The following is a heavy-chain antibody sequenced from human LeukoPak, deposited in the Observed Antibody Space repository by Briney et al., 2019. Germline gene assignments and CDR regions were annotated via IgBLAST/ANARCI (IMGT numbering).Heavy chain of an antibody. CDR2: ISSSSSYI. V-gene: IGHV3-21*04. J-gene: IGHJ4*02. Sequence: GGSLRLSCAASGFTFSSYEMNWVRQAPGKGLEWVSSISSSSSYIYYADSVKGRFTISRDNAKNSLYLQMNSLRAEDTALYYCASGVDDILTGGFDYWGQGTLVTVSS. CDR1: GFTFSSYE. D-gene: IGHD3-9*01. CDR3: ASGVDDILTGGFDY.